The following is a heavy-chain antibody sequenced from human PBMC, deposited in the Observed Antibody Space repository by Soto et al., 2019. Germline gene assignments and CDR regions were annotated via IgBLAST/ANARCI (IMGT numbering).Heavy chain of an antibody. CDR2: IYYSGST. J-gene: IGHJ5*01. D-gene: IGHD2-2*01. Sequence: KSSESLSLTCTVSGGSVSSVSYYWSWIRQPPGKGLEWIGYIYYSGSTNYNPSLKSRVSMSVDTSKNHFPLKLSSVTAAATAVFYCAGYCSSDICHGLDTWDQGTLVTVSS. CDR1: GGSVSSVSYY. CDR3: AGYCSSDICHGLDT. V-gene: IGHV4-61*01.